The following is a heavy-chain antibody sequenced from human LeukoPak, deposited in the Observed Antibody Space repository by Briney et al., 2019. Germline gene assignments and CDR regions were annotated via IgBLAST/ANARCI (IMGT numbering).Heavy chain of an antibody. CDR3: AKRTLTPSESHSPLDY. D-gene: IGHD1-26*01. V-gene: IGHV3-23*01. CDR1: GFTFSSYA. CDR2: ISGSGGTT. Sequence: GGSLRLSCTASGFTFSSYAMSWVRQAPGQGPEWVSTISGSGGTTYYADSVKGRFTISRDNSRNTEYLQMNSLRAEDTAVYYCAKRTLTPSESHSPLDYWGQGTLSPSPQ. J-gene: IGHJ4*02.